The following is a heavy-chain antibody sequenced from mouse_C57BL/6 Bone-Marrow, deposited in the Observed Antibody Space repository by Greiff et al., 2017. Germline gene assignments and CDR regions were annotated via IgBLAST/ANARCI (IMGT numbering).Heavy chain of an antibody. CDR1: GFNIKDDY. V-gene: IGHV14-4*01. J-gene: IGHJ2*01. CDR3: TTWWDYAFDY. Sequence: DVKLVESGAELVRPGASVKLSCTASGFNIKDDYMHWVKQRPEQGLEWIGWIDPENGDTEYASKFQGKATITADTSSNTAYLQLSSLTSEDTAVYYCTTWWDYAFDYWGQGTTLTVSS. CDR2: IDPENGDT. D-gene: IGHD2-4*01.